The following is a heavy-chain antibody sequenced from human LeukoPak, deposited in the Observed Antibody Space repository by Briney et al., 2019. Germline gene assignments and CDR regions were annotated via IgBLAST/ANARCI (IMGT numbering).Heavy chain of an antibody. Sequence: GGSLRLPCAASGFTFSSYWMHWVRQAPGKGLVWVSRINTDGSSTSYADSVKGRFTISRDNAKNTLYLQMNSLRAEDTAVYYCARVRGGYNSAAFDIWGQGTMVTVSS. D-gene: IGHD5-24*01. J-gene: IGHJ3*02. CDR1: GFTFSSYW. V-gene: IGHV3-74*01. CDR2: INTDGSST. CDR3: ARVRGGYNSAAFDI.